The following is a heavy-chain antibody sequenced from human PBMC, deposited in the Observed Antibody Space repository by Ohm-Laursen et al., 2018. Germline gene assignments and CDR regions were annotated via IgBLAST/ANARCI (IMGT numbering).Heavy chain of an antibody. CDR3: ARDSGEGKQHDY. CDR2: INYSGNT. CDR1: GASISSEY. D-gene: IGHD3-10*01. V-gene: IGHV4-59*01. J-gene: IGHJ4*03. Sequence: SETLSLTCTVSGASISSEYWTWIRHSPGKGLEWIGYINYSGNTNYNPSLKSRVTISEDTSKNQFSLELSSVTAADTAVYFCARDSGEGKQHDYWGQGTTVTVSS.